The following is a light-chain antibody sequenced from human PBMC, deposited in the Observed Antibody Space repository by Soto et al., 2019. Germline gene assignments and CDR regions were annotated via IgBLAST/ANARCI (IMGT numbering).Light chain of an antibody. CDR1: QSVLYSSSNKNY. J-gene: IGKJ1*01. V-gene: IGKV4-1*01. Sequence: DIVVTQSPDSLAVSLGERATINCKSSQSVLYSSSNKNYVAWYQQKPGQPPKLLIYWASTRESGVPDRFSGSGSVTDFTLTISSLQAEDVAVYYCQQYYSLPRTFGQGTKVEIK. CDR2: WAS. CDR3: QQYYSLPRT.